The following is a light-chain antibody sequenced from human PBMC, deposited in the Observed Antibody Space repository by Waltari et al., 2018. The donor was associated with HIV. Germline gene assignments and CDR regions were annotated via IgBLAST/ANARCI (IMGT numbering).Light chain of an antibody. CDR2: DAS. CDR1: QDISNF. Sequence: DIQMTQSPSSLSASVGDRVTITCQASQDISNFLNWYQQKPGKAPKLLIYDASNLETGVPSMFSGSGSGTDFTFTISSLHPEDIATYYCQQYDNLPMYTFGQGTKLEI. J-gene: IGKJ2*01. CDR3: QQYDNLPMYT. V-gene: IGKV1-33*01.